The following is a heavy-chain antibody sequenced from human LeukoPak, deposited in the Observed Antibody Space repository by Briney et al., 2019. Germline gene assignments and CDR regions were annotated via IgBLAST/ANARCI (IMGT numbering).Heavy chain of an antibody. CDR3: ARGRGGYDILTGLDY. D-gene: IGHD3-9*01. Sequence: GASVKVSCKASAGTFISYAISWVRQAPGQGLEWMGGIIPIFGTANYAQKFQGRVTLTADESTSTAYMELSSLRSEDTAVYYCARGRGGYDILTGLDYWGQGTLVTVSS. CDR1: AGTFISYA. V-gene: IGHV1-69*13. J-gene: IGHJ4*02. CDR2: IIPIFGTA.